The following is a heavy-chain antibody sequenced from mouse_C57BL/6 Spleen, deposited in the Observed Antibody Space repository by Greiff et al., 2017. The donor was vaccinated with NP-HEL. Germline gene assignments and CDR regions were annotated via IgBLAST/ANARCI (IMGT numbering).Heavy chain of an antibody. CDR3: ARGRLLRGWYFDV. CDR1: GFTFSDYG. J-gene: IGHJ1*03. CDR2: ISSGSSTI. Sequence: DVKLVESGGGLVKPGGSLKLSCAASGFTFSDYGMHWVRQAPEKGLEWVAYISSGSSTIYYADTVKGRFTISRDNAKNTLFLQMTSLRSEDTAMYYCARGRLLRGWYFDVWGTGTTVTVSS. D-gene: IGHD2-3*01. V-gene: IGHV5-17*01.